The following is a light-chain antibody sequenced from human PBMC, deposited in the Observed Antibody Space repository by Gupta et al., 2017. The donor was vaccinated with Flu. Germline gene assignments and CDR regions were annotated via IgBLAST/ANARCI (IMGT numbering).Light chain of an antibody. CDR1: SLRNSD. J-gene: IGLJ2*01. CDR3: NSRDSTDNHQAV. V-gene: IGLV3-19*01. CDR2: AKN. Sequence: TDRITCQGDSLRNSDASWYQQNPGQAPVLVIYAKNIRPSVNPDRFSGSSSGNTASLTITGAQAEDEADYYCNSRDSTDNHQAVFGGGTKLTVL.